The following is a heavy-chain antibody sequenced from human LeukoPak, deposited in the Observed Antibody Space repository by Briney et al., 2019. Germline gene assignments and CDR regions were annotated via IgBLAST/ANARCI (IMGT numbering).Heavy chain of an antibody. Sequence: PGGSLRLSCAASGFTFSSYAMSWVRQAPGKGLEWVSAISSSGGSTYYADSVRGRFTISRDNSKNTLYLQMNALRAEDAAVYYCAKGDRARRDYWGQGTLVTVSS. CDR2: ISSSGGST. CDR1: GFTFSSYA. V-gene: IGHV3-23*01. D-gene: IGHD1-14*01. CDR3: AKGDRARRDY. J-gene: IGHJ4*02.